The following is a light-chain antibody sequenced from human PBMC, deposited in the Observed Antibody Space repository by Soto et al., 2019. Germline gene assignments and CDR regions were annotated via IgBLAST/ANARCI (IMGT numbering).Light chain of an antibody. CDR3: SSYAGSSNV. CDR2: EVN. J-gene: IGLJ1*01. V-gene: IGLV2-8*01. Sequence: QSALTQPPSASGSPVQSVAISCTGTSSDVGVYNYVSWYQQHPGKAPKLMIYEVNKRPSGVPDRFSGSKSGNTASLTVSGLQAEDEADYYFSSYAGSSNVFGTGTKLTVL. CDR1: SSDVGVYNY.